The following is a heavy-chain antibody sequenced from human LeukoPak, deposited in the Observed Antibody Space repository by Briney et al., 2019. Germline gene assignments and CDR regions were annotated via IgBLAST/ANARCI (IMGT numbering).Heavy chain of an antibody. Sequence: GGSLRLSCAASGFTFSSYAMSWVRQAPGKGLEWVSAISGSGGSTYYADSVKGRFTISRDNSKNTLYLQMNSLRAEDTALYYCAKDIRYYYGSGSHFDYWGQGTLVTVSS. CDR3: AKDIRYYYGSGSHFDY. V-gene: IGHV3-23*01. CDR2: ISGSGGST. CDR1: GFTFSSYA. D-gene: IGHD3-10*01. J-gene: IGHJ4*02.